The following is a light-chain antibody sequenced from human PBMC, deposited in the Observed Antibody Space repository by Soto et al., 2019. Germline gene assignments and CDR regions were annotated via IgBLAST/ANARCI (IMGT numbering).Light chain of an antibody. CDR1: QNIRDW. J-gene: IGKJ1*01. CDR3: QQYNRYEGT. Sequence: IQMTQSPSSLSASVGVRVTITCRASQNIRDWLAWYQQKPGKAPKLLIYDASNLESGVPSRFTGSGSGTEFTLTISSLQPDDFAMYYCQQYNRYEGTFGQGTKVDIK. V-gene: IGKV1-5*01. CDR2: DAS.